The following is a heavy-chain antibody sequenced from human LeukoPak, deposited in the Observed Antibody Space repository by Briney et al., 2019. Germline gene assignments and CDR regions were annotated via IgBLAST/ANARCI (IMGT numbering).Heavy chain of an antibody. Sequence: GGSLRLSCAASGFTFSSYGMHWVRQAPGKGLEWVAVISYDGSNKYYADSVKGRFTISRDNSKNTLYLQMNSLRAEDTAVYYCAKVPRYGDYVTGAFDIWGQGTMVTVSS. J-gene: IGHJ3*02. CDR1: GFTFSSYG. D-gene: IGHD4-17*01. V-gene: IGHV3-30*18. CDR2: ISYDGSNK. CDR3: AKVPRYGDYVTGAFDI.